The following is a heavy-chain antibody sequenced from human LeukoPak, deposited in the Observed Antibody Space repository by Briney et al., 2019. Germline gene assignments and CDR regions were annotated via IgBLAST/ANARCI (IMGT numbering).Heavy chain of an antibody. CDR3: AKDRSTYTIRWPYWFDP. J-gene: IGHJ5*02. CDR2: ISGNGGTT. Sequence: GGSLRLSCAASGFTFSTYGVSWVRQAPGKGLEWVSAISGNGGTTYYADSVKGRFTISRDNSKNSMYMQMNSLRAEDTAVYYCAKDRSTYTIRWPYWFDPWGQGTLVTVSS. V-gene: IGHV3-23*01. CDR1: GFTFSTYG. D-gene: IGHD2-2*02.